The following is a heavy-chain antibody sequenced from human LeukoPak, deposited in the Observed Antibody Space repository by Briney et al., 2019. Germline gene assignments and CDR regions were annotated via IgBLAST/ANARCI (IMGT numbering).Heavy chain of an antibody. CDR1: GFTFSSYG. CDR2: ISGSGGST. J-gene: IGHJ4*02. D-gene: IGHD6-19*01. CDR3: ARVKKQWLVPAFDY. V-gene: IGHV3-23*01. Sequence: PGGSLRLSCAASGFTFSSYGMSWVRQAPGKGLEWVSAISGSGGSTYYADSVKGRFTISRDNAKNSLYLQMNSLRAEDTAVYYCARVKKQWLVPAFDYWGQGTLVTVSS.